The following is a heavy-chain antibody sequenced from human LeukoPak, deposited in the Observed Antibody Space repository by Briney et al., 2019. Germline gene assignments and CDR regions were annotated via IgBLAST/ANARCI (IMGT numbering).Heavy chain of an antibody. V-gene: IGHV1-2*02. D-gene: IGHD2-2*01. Sequence: ASVKVSCKASGYTFTGYYMHWVGQAPGQGLGWMGWINPNSGGTNYAQKFQGRVTMTRDTSISTAYMELSRLRSDDTAVYYCARDFISIVVVPAAMANWFDPWGQGTLVTVSS. CDR3: ARDFISIVVVPAAMANWFDP. J-gene: IGHJ5*02. CDR1: GYTFTGYY. CDR2: INPNSGGT.